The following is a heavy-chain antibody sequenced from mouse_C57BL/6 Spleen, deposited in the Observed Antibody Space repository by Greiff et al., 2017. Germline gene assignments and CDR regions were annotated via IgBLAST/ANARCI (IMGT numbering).Heavy chain of an antibody. CDR2: ISSGGSYT. V-gene: IGHV5-6*01. CDR3: ASPVYYPYAMDY. CDR1: GFTFSSYG. D-gene: IGHD1-1*01. J-gene: IGHJ4*01. Sequence: EVKLMESGGDLVKPGGSLKLSCAASGFTFSSYGMSWVRQTPDKRLEWVATISSGGSYTYYPDSVKGRFTISRDNAKNTLYLQMSSLKSEDTAMYYCASPVYYPYAMDYWGQGTSVTVSS.